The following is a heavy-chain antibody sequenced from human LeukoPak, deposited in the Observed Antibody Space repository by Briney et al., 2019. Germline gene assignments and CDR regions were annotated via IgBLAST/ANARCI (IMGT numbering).Heavy chain of an antibody. Sequence: ASVNVSCEASGYTFTSYGISWVRQAPGQGLEWMGWISAYNGNTNYAQKLQGRVTMTTDTSTSTAYMELRSLRSDDTAVYYCAREEWPGDKIDYWGQGTLVTVSS. D-gene: IGHD7-27*01. CDR1: GYTFTSYG. CDR3: AREEWPGDKIDY. CDR2: ISAYNGNT. J-gene: IGHJ4*02. V-gene: IGHV1-18*01.